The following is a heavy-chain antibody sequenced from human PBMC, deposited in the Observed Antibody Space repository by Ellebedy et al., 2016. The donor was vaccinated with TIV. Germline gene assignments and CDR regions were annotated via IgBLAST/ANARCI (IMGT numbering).Heavy chain of an antibody. V-gene: IGHV3-23*01. CDR3: RQGHYADN. CDR2: ISAGSDTT. Sequence: GGSLRLXXAASGFSFNTFFMSWVRHSPWRGLEWVSTISAGSDTTRFADSVKGRFTISRDNSKNTVYLRMNDLRAEDTAVYYCRQGHYADNWGQGTLVTVSS. CDR1: GFSFNTFF. J-gene: IGHJ4*02.